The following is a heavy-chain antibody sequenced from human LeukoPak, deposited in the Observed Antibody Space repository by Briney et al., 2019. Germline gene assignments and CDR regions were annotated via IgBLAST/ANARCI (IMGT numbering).Heavy chain of an antibody. J-gene: IGHJ3*02. V-gene: IGHV3-66*01. CDR2: IYSGGST. CDR3: ARIVAGGAFDI. D-gene: IGHD1-26*01. Sequence: GGSLRLSCAASGFTLSSNYMSWVRQAQGKGLEWVSVIYSGGSTYHTDSVKGRFTISRDNSKNTLYLQMNSLRDEDTAVYYCARIVAGGAFDIWGQGTMVTVSS. CDR1: GFTLSSNY.